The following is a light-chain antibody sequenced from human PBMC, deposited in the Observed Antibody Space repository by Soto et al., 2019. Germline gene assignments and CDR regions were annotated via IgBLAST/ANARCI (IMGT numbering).Light chain of an antibody. Sequence: QPVLTQAPSASGSPGQSVTISCTGTSGDVGGYDFVSWYQQYPGKAPKLMIFEVRKRPSGVPDRFSGSKSGNTASLTVSGLQADDEADYYCSSFAGSNTWVFGGGTKVTVL. CDR3: SSFAGSNTWV. J-gene: IGLJ3*02. CDR1: SGDVGGYDF. V-gene: IGLV2-8*01. CDR2: EVR.